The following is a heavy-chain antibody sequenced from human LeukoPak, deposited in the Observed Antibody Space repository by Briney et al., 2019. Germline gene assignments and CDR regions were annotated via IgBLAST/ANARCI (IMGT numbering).Heavy chain of an antibody. J-gene: IGHJ4*02. D-gene: IGHD3-10*01. CDR3: ARILRGVIVTSFDY. V-gene: IGHV4-38-2*02. Sequence: SETLSLTCIVSGGSLSSGYYWGWVRQPPGKGLEWIGSISHAGSTDYSPSLKSRVTISLDTSKNQFSLKLRPVTAADTAVYYCARILRGVIVTSFDYWGQGILVTVSS. CDR2: ISHAGST. CDR1: GGSLSSGYY.